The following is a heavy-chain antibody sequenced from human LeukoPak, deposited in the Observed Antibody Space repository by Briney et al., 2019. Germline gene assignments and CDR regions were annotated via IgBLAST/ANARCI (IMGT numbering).Heavy chain of an antibody. D-gene: IGHD3-3*01. CDR2: IIPIFGIT. V-gene: IGHV1-69*04. Sequence: ASVKVSCKASGDTFSSYDISWVRQAPGQGLEWMGRIIPIFGITNYAQKFQGRVTITADKSTSTGYMELNSLRSEDTAVYYCARAPYDFWSGYSTRDVDYWSQGTLITASS. J-gene: IGHJ4*02. CDR3: ARAPYDFWSGYSTRDVDY. CDR1: GDTFSSYD.